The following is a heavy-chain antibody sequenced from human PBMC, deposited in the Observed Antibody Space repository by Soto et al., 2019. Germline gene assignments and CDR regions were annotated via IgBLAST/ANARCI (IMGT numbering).Heavy chain of an antibody. CDR3: TRLDAPGDRALDI. Sequence: EVQLVESGGDLVQPGGSLKLSCAASGFSISGSAIHWVRQASGKGLEWVARIRDKTNGYATVYAASVQGRFTISRDDSKNTAFLQMNSLKTEDTAVYYCTRLDAPGDRALDIWGQGTMVTVSS. V-gene: IGHV3-73*01. J-gene: IGHJ3*02. CDR2: IRDKTNGYAT. CDR1: GFSISGSA.